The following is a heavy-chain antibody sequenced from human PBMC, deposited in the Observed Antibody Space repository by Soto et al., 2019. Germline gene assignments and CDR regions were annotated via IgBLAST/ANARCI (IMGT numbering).Heavy chain of an antibody. CDR1: GGTFSSYT. V-gene: IGHV1-69*08. D-gene: IGHD2-15*01. CDR2: ILPIHGYT. Sequence: GASVKVSCKASGGTFSSYTISWVRQAPGQGLEWMGRILPIHGYTNYAQKFQGRVMMTTDKFTSTAYMELSNLRSEDTAVYYCARDLGGWPDYWGQGTLVTVSS. CDR3: ARDLGGWPDY. J-gene: IGHJ4*02.